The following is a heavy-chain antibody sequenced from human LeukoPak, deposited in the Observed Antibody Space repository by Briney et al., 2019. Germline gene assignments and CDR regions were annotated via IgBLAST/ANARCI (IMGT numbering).Heavy chain of an antibody. V-gene: IGHV3-43D*03. CDR2: ISWDGGST. D-gene: IGHD1-26*01. Sequence: GGSLRLSCAASGFTFSSYSMNWVRHAPGKGLEWVSLISWDGGSTYYADSVKGRFTISRDNSKNSLYLQMNSLRAEDTALYYCAKGWEARDYMDVWGKGTTVTISS. J-gene: IGHJ6*03. CDR3: AKGWEARDYMDV. CDR1: GFTFSSYS.